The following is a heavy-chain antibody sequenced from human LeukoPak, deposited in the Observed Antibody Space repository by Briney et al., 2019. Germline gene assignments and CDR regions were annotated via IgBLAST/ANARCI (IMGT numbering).Heavy chain of an antibody. V-gene: IGHV3-49*03. D-gene: IGHD6-19*01. CDR3: TREVAVADDAFDI. CDR1: GFTFGDYA. CDR2: IKSKAYGGTT. Sequence: GGSLRLSCTASGFTFGDYAMSWFRQAPGKGLEWVGFIKSKAYGGTTEYAASVKGRFTISRDDSKSIAYLQMNSLKTEDTAVYYCTREVAVADDAFDIWGQGTMVTVSS. J-gene: IGHJ3*02.